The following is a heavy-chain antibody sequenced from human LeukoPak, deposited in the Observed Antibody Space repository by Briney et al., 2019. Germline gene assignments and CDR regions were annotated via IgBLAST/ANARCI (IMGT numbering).Heavy chain of an antibody. V-gene: IGHV3-30*03. CDR1: GFTFSSYG. CDR3: ATVTVSPYY. D-gene: IGHD1-14*01. Sequence: GRSLRLSCAASGFTFSSYGMHWVRQAPGKGLEWVAVISYDGSNKYYADSVKGRFTISRDNSKNTLYLQMNSLRAEDTAVYYCATVTVSPYYWGQGTLVTVSS. J-gene: IGHJ4*02. CDR2: ISYDGSNK.